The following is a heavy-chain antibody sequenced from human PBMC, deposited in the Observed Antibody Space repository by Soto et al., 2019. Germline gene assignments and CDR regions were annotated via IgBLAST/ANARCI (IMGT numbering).Heavy chain of an antibody. V-gene: IGHV3-30*18. CDR1: GFTFSSYG. D-gene: IGHD3-10*01. J-gene: IGHJ6*02. Sequence: QVQLVESGGGVVQPGRSLRLSCAASGFTFSSYGMHWVRQAPGKGLEWVAVISYDGSNKYYADSVKARFTISRDNSKNTLYLHMNSLRAEDTAVYYCAKEGNYYYGMDVWGQGTTVTVSS. CDR3: AKEGNYYYGMDV. CDR2: ISYDGSNK.